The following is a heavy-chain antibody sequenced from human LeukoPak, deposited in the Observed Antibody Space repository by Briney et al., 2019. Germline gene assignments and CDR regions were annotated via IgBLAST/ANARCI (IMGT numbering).Heavy chain of an antibody. CDR2: IRYDGSDK. J-gene: IGHJ6*03. CDR1: GFTFSSYG. D-gene: IGHD5-12*01. CDR3: AKDGHSGYDSSYYYMDV. V-gene: IGHV3-30*02. Sequence: GGSLRLSCAASGFTFSSYGMHWVRQAPGKGLEWVAFIRYDGSDKYYADSVKGRFTISRDNSKNTLYLQMNSLRAEDTAVYYCAKDGHSGYDSSYYYMDVWGKGTTVTVSS.